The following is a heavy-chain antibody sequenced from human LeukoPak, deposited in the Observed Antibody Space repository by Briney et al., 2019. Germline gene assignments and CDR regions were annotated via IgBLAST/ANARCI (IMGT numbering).Heavy chain of an antibody. D-gene: IGHD3-22*01. J-gene: IGHJ4*02. CDR1: GGSISSYY. V-gene: IGHV4-4*07. CDR2: IYSSGST. CDR3: AREIRSSGYSLDY. Sequence: SETLSLTCTVSGGSISSYYWSWIRQPAGKGLEWIGRIYSSGSTNYNPTLKSRVTMSVDTSKNQFSLKLRSVTAADTAVYYCAREIRSSGYSLDYWGQGTLVTVSS.